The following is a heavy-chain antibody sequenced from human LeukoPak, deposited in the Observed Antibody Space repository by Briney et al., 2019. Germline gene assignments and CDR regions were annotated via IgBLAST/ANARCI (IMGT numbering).Heavy chain of an antibody. V-gene: IGHV1-69*04. J-gene: IGHJ6*02. CDR2: IIPILGIA. D-gene: IGHD6-19*01. CDR3: ARAWFKNSSGWTRGYYYGMDV. CDR1: GGTFSSYA. Sequence: ASVKVSCKASGGTFSSYAISWVRQAPGQGLEWMGRIIPILGIANYAQKFQGRVTITADKSTSTAYMELSSLRSEDTAVYYCARAWFKNSSGWTRGYYYGMDVWGQGTTVTVSS.